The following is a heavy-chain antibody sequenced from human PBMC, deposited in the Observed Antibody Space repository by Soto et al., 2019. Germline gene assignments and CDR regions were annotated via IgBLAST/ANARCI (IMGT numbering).Heavy chain of an antibody. D-gene: IGHD3-22*01. CDR3: ARDDNYYDSSGYYYARDWYFDL. Sequence: VKVSCKASGGTFSSYSISWVRQAPGQGLEWMGGIIPIFGTANYAQKFQGRVTITADESTSTAYMELSSLRSEDTAVYYCARDDNYYDSSGYYYARDWYFDLWGRGTLVTVSS. J-gene: IGHJ2*01. V-gene: IGHV1-69*13. CDR1: GGTFSSYS. CDR2: IIPIFGTA.